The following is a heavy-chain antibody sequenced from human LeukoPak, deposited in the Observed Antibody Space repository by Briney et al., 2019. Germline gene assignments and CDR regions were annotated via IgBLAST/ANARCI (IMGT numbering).Heavy chain of an antibody. Sequence: SGTLSLTCTVSGGSISSYYWSWIRQPAGKGLEWIGRIYTSGSTNYNPSLKSRVTMSVDTSKNQFSLKLSSVTAADTAVYYCAXXXCSSTSCYKASGXFDIWGQGTMVTVSS. CDR2: IYTSGST. J-gene: IGHJ3*02. CDR3: AXXXCSSTSCYKASGXFDI. CDR1: GGSISSYY. D-gene: IGHD2-2*02. V-gene: IGHV4-4*07.